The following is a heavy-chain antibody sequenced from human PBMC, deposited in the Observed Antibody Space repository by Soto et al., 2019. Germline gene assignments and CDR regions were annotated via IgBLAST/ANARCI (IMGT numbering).Heavy chain of an antibody. Sequence: ETVSLTFTFSGCSITSSPSYWGGIRQPPGKGLEWIGSTYFGGSTYYNPSLTGRVTISVDTSKNQVSLNLNSVTAADTAVYYCARPRHHTALVFDYWGQGAMVTVSS. J-gene: IGHJ4*02. D-gene: IGHD2-8*02. V-gene: IGHV4-39*01. CDR2: TYFGGST. CDR3: ARPRHHTALVFDY. CDR1: GCSITSSPSY.